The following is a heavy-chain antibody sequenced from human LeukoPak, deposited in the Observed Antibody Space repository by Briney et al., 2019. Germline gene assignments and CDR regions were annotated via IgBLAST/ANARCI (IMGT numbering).Heavy chain of an antibody. J-gene: IGHJ4*02. CDR1: GFTFRSYG. D-gene: IGHD5-12*01. Sequence: GGSLRLSCAASGFTFRSYGMHWVRQAPGKGLEWVAVISYDGSEKYYADSVKGRFTISRDNSKNTLYLQMNSLRGEDTAVYYCANPQSRGYDYLDYWGQGTLVTVSS. V-gene: IGHV3-30*18. CDR2: ISYDGSEK. CDR3: ANPQSRGYDYLDY.